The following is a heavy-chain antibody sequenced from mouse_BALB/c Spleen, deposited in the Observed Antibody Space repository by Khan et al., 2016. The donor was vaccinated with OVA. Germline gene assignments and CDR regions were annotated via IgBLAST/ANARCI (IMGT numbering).Heavy chain of an antibody. CDR2: MLPGSGST. Sequence: QVQLKQSGAELMKPGASVKISCKATGYTFSNYWIEWVKQRPGHGLEWIGEMLPGSGSTNYNERCKDKATFTSDTSSNTAYMQPTILTSEDSAVYYCAGGKKDSRASFEYWGQGTILTVSS. J-gene: IGHJ2*01. CDR3: AGGKKDSRASFEY. V-gene: IGHV1-9*01. D-gene: IGHD1-1*01. CDR1: GYTFSNYW.